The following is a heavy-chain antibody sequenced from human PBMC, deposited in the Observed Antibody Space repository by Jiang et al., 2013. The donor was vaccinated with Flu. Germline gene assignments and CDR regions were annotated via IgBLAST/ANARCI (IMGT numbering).Heavy chain of an antibody. J-gene: IGHJ6*02. CDR1: GFTFRTYG. CDR2: ISGSATTT. Sequence: VQLLESGGGLVQPGGSLRLSCVASGFTFRTYGMNWVRQAPGMGLEWVSCISGSATTTYYADSVKGRFTISRDNSKNTLYLQMNSLRAEDTAIYYCATDPDLIYYYSDMDVWGQGTTVTVSS. CDR3: ATDPDLIYYYSDMDV. V-gene: IGHV3-23*01. D-gene: IGHD3/OR15-3a*01.